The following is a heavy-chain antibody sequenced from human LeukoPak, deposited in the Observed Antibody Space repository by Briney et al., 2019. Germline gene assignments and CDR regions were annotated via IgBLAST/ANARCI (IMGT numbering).Heavy chain of an antibody. D-gene: IGHD3-3*02. Sequence: GGSLRLSCAASGFTFSSYEMNWVRQAPGKGREWVSYISSSGSTIYYADSVKGRFTISRDNAKNSLYLQMNSLRAEDTAVYYCARLGFLEWLLYGYYYMDVWGKGTTVTVSS. J-gene: IGHJ6*03. CDR1: GFTFSSYE. CDR2: ISSSGSTI. V-gene: IGHV3-48*03. CDR3: ARLGFLEWLLYGYYYMDV.